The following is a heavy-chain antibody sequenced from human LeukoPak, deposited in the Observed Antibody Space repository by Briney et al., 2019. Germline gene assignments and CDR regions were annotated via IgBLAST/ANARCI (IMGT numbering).Heavy chain of an antibody. Sequence: GGSLRLSCAASGFIFTKYWMHWVRQAPGKGLVWVSHVNSDGSATSYADSVKGRFTISRDNAKNTVYLHMNSLRVEDTAVYYCTSYYETNWGQGTLVTVSS. D-gene: IGHD3-22*01. J-gene: IGHJ4*02. CDR2: VNSDGSAT. CDR3: TSYYETN. V-gene: IGHV3-74*01. CDR1: GFIFTKYW.